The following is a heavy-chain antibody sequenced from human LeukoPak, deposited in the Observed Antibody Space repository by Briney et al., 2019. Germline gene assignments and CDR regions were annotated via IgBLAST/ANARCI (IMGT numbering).Heavy chain of an antibody. CDR3: ARLISGNYYYAFDI. CDR2: INPSDSDT. J-gene: IGHJ3*02. D-gene: IGHD1-26*01. Sequence: GESLKISCEGSGYTFTNNWITWVRQMPGKGPEWMGRINPSDSDTNYSPSFQGQVTISADKSISTAYLQWRSLKVSDTAMYYCARLISGNYYYAFDIWGQGTMVTVSS. CDR1: GYTFTNNW. V-gene: IGHV5-10-1*04.